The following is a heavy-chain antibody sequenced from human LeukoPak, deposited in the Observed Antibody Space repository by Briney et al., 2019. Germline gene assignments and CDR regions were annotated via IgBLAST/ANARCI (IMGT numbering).Heavy chain of an antibody. J-gene: IGHJ4*02. CDR3: ARGGVRSSSWVDY. Sequence: GGSLRLSCAVSGVTLSNYGMSWVRQAPGKGLEWVAGISGSGGRPNYADSVKGRFTISRDNPKNTLYLQMNSLRAEDTAVYYCARGGVRSSSWVDYWGQGTLVTVSS. CDR1: GVTLSNYG. D-gene: IGHD6-13*01. V-gene: IGHV3-23*01. CDR2: ISGSGGRP.